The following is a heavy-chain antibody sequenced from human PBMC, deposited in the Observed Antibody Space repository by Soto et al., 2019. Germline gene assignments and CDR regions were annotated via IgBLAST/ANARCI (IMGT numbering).Heavy chain of an antibody. CDR1: GGSISSGDYY. D-gene: IGHD6-6*01. CDR3: ASSSSIAARSAFDI. CDR2: IYYSGST. J-gene: IGHJ3*02. Sequence: QVQLQESGPGLVKPSQTLSLTCTVSGGSISSGDYYWSWIRQPPGKAMEWIGYIYYSGSTYYNPSLKSRVTISVDTSKNQFSLKLSSVTAADTAVYYCASSSSIAARSAFDIWGQGTMVTVSS. V-gene: IGHV4-30-4*01.